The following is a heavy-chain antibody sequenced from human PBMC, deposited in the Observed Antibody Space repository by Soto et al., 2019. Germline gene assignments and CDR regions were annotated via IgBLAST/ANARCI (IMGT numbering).Heavy chain of an antibody. V-gene: IGHV3-33*01. CDR1: GFTFSSYG. Sequence: GGSLRLSCAASGFTFSSYGMHWVRQAPGKGLEWVAVIWYDGSNKYYADSVKGRFTISRDNSKNTLYLQMNSLRAEDTAVYYCARSPGYSSSWYEGYYGMDVWGQGTTVTVSS. J-gene: IGHJ6*02. CDR3: ARSPGYSSSWYEGYYGMDV. CDR2: IWYDGSNK. D-gene: IGHD6-13*01.